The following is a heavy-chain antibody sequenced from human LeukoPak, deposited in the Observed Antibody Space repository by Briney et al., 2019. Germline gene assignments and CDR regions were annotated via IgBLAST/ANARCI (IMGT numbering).Heavy chain of an antibody. CDR1: GFTFSSYW. CDR2: IKQDGSEK. Sequence: PGGSLRLSCAASGFTFSSYWMSWVRQAPGKGLEWVANIKQDGSEKYYVDSVKGRFTISRDNAKNSLYLQMNSLRAEDTAVYYCAKLASSGSYHAFDYWGQGTLVTVSS. D-gene: IGHD1-26*01. V-gene: IGHV3-7*03. J-gene: IGHJ4*02. CDR3: AKLASSGSYHAFDY.